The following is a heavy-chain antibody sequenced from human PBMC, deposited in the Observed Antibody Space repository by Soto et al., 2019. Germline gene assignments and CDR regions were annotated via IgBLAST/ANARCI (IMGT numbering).Heavy chain of an antibody. CDR1: GGSFSNAA. CDR2: IMPIFRTP. Sequence: QVQLEQSGAEVKKPGSSVKVSCKASGGSFSNAAISWVRQAPGQGLEWMGGIMPIFRTPDYAQKFQGRVTITADESTSTSYMEFRGLRSDDTAIYYCARDKDRLQLGGNYYYILDVWGQGTTVTVSS. V-gene: IGHV1-69*12. D-gene: IGHD5-12*01. CDR3: ARDKDRLQLGGNYYYILDV. J-gene: IGHJ6*02.